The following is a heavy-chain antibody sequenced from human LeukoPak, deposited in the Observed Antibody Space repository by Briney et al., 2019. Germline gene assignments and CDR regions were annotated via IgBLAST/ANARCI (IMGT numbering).Heavy chain of an antibody. D-gene: IGHD4-11*01. CDR1: GDSFTSVTDY. CDR2: GDYSGGT. J-gene: IGHJ4*02. Sequence: PSETLSLTCTVSGDSFTSVTDYWAWIRQPPGKGLEWIASGDYSGGTYYNPSLESRVAISADMSKNQISLKLSPVTAADTAVYYCATVTSDYWGQGTLVTVSS. CDR3: ATVTSDY. V-gene: IGHV4-39*01.